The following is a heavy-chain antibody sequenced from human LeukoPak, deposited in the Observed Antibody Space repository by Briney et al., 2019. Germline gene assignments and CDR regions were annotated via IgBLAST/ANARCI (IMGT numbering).Heavy chain of an antibody. CDR3: ARDLGYCSGGSCYSNWFDP. D-gene: IGHD2-15*01. J-gene: IGHJ5*02. CDR2: IYTSGST. Sequence: ASETLSLTCTVSGGSISSGSYCWSWIRQPAGKGLEWIGRIYTSGSTNYNPSLKSRVTISVDTSKNQFSLKLSSVTAADTAVYYCARDLGYCSGGSCYSNWFDPWGQGTLVTVSS. CDR1: GGSISSGSYC. V-gene: IGHV4-61*02.